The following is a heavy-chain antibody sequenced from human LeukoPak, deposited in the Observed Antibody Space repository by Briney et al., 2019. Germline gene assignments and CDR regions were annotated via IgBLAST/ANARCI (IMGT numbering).Heavy chain of an antibody. Sequence: GGSLRLSCTASGFTFSTYGMHWVRQAPGKGLEWVAFIRYDGSNKYYADSVKGRFTISRDDSKNTLYLQMSSLRPEDTAVYYCVRGAYSSSWLNFDYWGQGTLVTVSS. J-gene: IGHJ4*02. CDR3: VRGAYSSSWLNFDY. V-gene: IGHV3-30*02. D-gene: IGHD6-13*01. CDR1: GFTFSTYG. CDR2: IRYDGSNK.